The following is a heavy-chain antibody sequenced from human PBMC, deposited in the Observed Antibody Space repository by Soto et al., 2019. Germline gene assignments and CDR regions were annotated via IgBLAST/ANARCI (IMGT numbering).Heavy chain of an antibody. CDR2: ISSSSSYT. D-gene: IGHD5-12*01. CDR3: ARDLPGYSGYDYVYYYYGIDV. J-gene: IGHJ6*02. CDR1: GFTFSDYY. Sequence: GGSLRLSCAASGFTFSDYYMSWIRQAPGKGLEWVSYISSSSSYTNYADSVKGRFTISRDNAKNSLYLQMNSLRAEDTAVYYCARDLPGYSGYDYVYYYYGIDVWGQGTTVTVSS. V-gene: IGHV3-11*05.